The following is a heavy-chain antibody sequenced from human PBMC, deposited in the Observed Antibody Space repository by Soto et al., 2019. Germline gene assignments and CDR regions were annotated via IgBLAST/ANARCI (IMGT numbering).Heavy chain of an antibody. CDR2: IIPILGIA. CDR1: GGTFSSYT. V-gene: IGHV1-69*02. CDR3: TSEPDDSSGYYDLFDY. J-gene: IGHJ4*02. D-gene: IGHD3-22*01. Sequence: QVQLVQSGAEVKKPGSSVKVSCKASGGTFSSYTISWVRQAPGQGLEWMGRIIPILGIANYAQKFQGRVTITADTSTSTAYMELSSLRSEDTAVYYCTSEPDDSSGYYDLFDYWGQGTLVTVSS.